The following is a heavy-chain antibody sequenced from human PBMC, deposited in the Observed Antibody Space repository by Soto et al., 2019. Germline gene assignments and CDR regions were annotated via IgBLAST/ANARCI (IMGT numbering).Heavy chain of an antibody. J-gene: IGHJ4*02. Sequence: QITLKESGPTLVKPTQTLTLTCTFSGFSLSTSGVGVGWIHQSPGKALEWLALIYWDGDERYSPSLKSRLTITKDTSKKQVVLRMTNMDPVDTATYFCVHPYSDSSSYYGYFDYWGQGALVTVSS. CDR2: IYWDGDE. D-gene: IGHD3-22*01. CDR3: VHPYSDSSSYYGYFDY. CDR1: GFSLSTSGVG. V-gene: IGHV2-5*02.